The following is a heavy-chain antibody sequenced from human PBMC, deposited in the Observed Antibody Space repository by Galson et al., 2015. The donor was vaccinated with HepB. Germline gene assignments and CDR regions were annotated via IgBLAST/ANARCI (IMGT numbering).Heavy chain of an antibody. D-gene: IGHD1-26*01. Sequence: LSLTCTVSGGSISSSSYYWGWIRQPPGKGLEWIGSIYYSGSTYYNPSLKSRVTISVDTSKNQFSLKLSSVTAADTAVYYCARDEYGEQYGFDPWGQGTLVTVSS. J-gene: IGHJ5*02. V-gene: IGHV4-39*01. CDR1: GGSISSSSYY. CDR3: ARDEYGEQYGFDP. CDR2: IYYSGST.